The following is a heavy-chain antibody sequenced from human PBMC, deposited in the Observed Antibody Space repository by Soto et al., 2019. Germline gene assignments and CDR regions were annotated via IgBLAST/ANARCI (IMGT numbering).Heavy chain of an antibody. CDR2: ISAYNGNT. CDR1: GYTFTSYG. CDR3: ARVRDFWSGFRLDV. J-gene: IGHJ6*02. D-gene: IGHD3-3*01. V-gene: IGHV1-18*04. Sequence: EASVKVSCKASGYTFTSYGISWVRQAPGQGLEWMGWISAYNGNTDHAQKLQGRVTMTTDTSASTAYMELRSLRSDDTAVYYCARVRDFWSGFRLDVWGQGTTVTVSS.